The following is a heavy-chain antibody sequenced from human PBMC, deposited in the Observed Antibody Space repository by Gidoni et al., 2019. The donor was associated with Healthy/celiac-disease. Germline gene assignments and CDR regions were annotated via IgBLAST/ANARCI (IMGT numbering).Heavy chain of an antibody. D-gene: IGHD6-19*01. CDR2: ISYDGSNK. CDR1: GVTFSSYA. Sequence: QVQLVESGGGVVQPGRSLRLSWAASGVTFSSYAMHWVRQAPGKGLEWGAVISYDGSNKYYADSVKGRFTISRDNSKNTLYLQMNSLRAEDTAVYYCARGFGWYDYWGQGTLVTVSS. CDR3: ARGFGWYDY. V-gene: IGHV3-30*04. J-gene: IGHJ4*02.